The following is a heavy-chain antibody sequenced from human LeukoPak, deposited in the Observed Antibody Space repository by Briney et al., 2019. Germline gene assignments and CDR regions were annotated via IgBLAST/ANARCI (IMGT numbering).Heavy chain of an antibody. CDR2: MDSGGSGT. CDR3: ARDTGSSGSDY. J-gene: IGHJ4*02. Sequence: GGSLRLSCAASGFTFSSYWMHWVRQAPGKGLEWVSLMDSGGSGTGYADSVKGRFTISRDNAKNTLYLQMNSLRAEDTAVYYCARDTGSSGSDYWGQGTLVTVSS. V-gene: IGHV3-74*01. CDR1: GFTFSSYW. D-gene: IGHD6-19*01.